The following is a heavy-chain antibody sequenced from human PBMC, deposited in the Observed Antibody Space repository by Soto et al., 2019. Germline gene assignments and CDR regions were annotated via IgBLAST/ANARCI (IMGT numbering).Heavy chain of an antibody. V-gene: IGHV4-59*04. CDR3: ARRREDDSSGYHHIDY. Sequence: SETLSLTCTVSGGSISSYYWSWIRQPPGKGLEWIGYIYHSGSTYYNPSLKSRVTISVDTSKNQFSLWLSSVIAADTAVYYCARRREDDSSGYHHIDYWGRGTLVTVSS. CDR1: GGSISSYY. CDR2: IYHSGST. D-gene: IGHD3-22*01. J-gene: IGHJ4*02.